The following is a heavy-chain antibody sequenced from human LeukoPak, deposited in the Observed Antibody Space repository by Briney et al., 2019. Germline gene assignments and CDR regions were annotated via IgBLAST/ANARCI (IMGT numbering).Heavy chain of an antibody. CDR2: ISPNSGGT. J-gene: IGHJ3*02. D-gene: IGHD3-3*01. Sequence: ASVKVSFKASGYAFTDYYMHWVRQAPGQGLEWMGWISPNSGGTNYAQKFQGRVTMTRDTSISTAYMELSRLRSDDTAIYYCARESLFRLTSGFDIWGQGTMVTVSS. CDR3: ARESLFRLTSGFDI. CDR1: GYAFTDYY. V-gene: IGHV1-2*02.